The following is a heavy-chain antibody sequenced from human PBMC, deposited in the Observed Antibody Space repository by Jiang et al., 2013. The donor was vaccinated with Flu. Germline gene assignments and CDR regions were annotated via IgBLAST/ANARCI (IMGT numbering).Heavy chain of an antibody. D-gene: IGHD3-3*01. CDR2: IYYSGST. CDR1: GGSISSSSYY. Sequence: GSGLVKPSETLSLTCTVSGGSISSSSYYWGWIRQPPGKGLEWIGSIYYSGSTYYNPSLKSRVTISVDTSKNQFSLKLSSVTAADTAVYYCARGSITIFGVVSPVDIWGQGTMVTVSS. J-gene: IGHJ3*02. CDR3: ARGSITIFGVVSPVDI. V-gene: IGHV4-39*07.